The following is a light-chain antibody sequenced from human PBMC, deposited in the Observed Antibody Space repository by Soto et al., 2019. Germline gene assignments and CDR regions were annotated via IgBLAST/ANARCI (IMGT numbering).Light chain of an antibody. J-gene: IGKJ5*01. V-gene: IGKV3-20*01. CDR3: QQYGSSSEIT. Sequence: EIVSTQSPGTLSLSPGERATLSCRAIQSVNSNFLAWYQQKPGQAPRLLIYGASSRATGFPDRFSGSGSGTDFTLTISGLEPEDSAVYYCQQYGSSSEITFGQGTRLEIK. CDR1: QSVNSNF. CDR2: GAS.